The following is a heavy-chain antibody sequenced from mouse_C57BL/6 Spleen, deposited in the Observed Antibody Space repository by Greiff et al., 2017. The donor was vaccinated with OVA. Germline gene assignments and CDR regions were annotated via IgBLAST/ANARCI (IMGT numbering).Heavy chain of an antibody. D-gene: IGHD2-2*01. CDR2: IHPNSGST. CDR1: GYTFTSYW. V-gene: IGHV1-64*01. J-gene: IGHJ4*01. Sequence: QVQLQHPGAELVKPGASVKLSCKASGYTFTSYWMHWVKQRPGQGLEWIGMIHPNSGSTNYNEKFKSKATLTVDKSSSTAYMQLSSLTSEDSAVYYCARGGYGYDEGYAMDYWGQGTSVTVSS. CDR3: ARGGYGYDEGYAMDY.